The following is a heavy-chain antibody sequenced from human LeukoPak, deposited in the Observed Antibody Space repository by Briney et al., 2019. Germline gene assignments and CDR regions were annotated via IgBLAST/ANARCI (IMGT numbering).Heavy chain of an antibody. D-gene: IGHD3-9*01. CDR3: ARTNFYSLDY. Sequence: GGSLRLSCAASGFTFSNYPMYWVRQAPGKGLEYVSAISSDGGNTYYANSVKGRFTISRDNSMNTLYLQMGSLRAEDLAVYYCARTNFYSLDYWGQGTLVTVSS. CDR2: ISSDGGNT. CDR1: GFTFSNYP. V-gene: IGHV3-64*01. J-gene: IGHJ4*02.